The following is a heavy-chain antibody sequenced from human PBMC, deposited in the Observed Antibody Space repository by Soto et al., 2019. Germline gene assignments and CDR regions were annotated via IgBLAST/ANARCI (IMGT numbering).Heavy chain of an antibody. CDR1: GFTFSSYA. CDR3: ASPYYDILTGDSGFDP. V-gene: IGHV3-30-3*01. Sequence: QVQLVESGGGVVQPGRSLRLSCAASGFTFSSYAMHWVRQAPGKGLEWVAVISYDGSNKYYADSVKGRFTISRDNSKNTLYLQMNSLRAEDTAVYYCASPYYDILTGDSGFDPWGQGTLVNVSS. D-gene: IGHD3-9*01. CDR2: ISYDGSNK. J-gene: IGHJ5*02.